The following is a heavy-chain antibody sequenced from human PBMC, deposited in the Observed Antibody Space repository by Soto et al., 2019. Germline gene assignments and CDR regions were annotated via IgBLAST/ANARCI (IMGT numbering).Heavy chain of an antibody. CDR2: IYSGGST. V-gene: IGHV3-66*01. Sequence: GGSLRLSCAASGFTVSSNYMSWVRQAPGKGLEWVSVIYSGGSTYYADSVKGRFTISRDNSKTTLYLQMNSLRAEDTAVYYCARVLRSGSSGWFDAFDIWGQGTMVTVSS. J-gene: IGHJ3*02. D-gene: IGHD6-19*01. CDR1: GFTVSSNY. CDR3: ARVLRSGSSGWFDAFDI.